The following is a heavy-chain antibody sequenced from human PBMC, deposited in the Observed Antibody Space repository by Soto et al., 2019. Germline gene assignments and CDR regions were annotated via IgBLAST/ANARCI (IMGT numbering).Heavy chain of an antibody. V-gene: IGHV3-11*01. Sequence: GGSLRLSCAASGFTFSYYDMRWIRQAPGKGLEWVSFISSGGSTIYYADSVKGRFTISRDNAKNTLYLQMNSLRAEDTAVYYCATEAEEATNDYWGQGTLVTVSS. CDR1: GFTFSYYD. CDR2: ISSGGSTI. J-gene: IGHJ4*02. D-gene: IGHD1-26*01. CDR3: ATEAEEATNDY.